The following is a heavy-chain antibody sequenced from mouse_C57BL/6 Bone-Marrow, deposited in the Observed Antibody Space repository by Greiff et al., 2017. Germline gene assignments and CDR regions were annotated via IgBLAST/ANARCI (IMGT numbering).Heavy chain of an antibody. V-gene: IGHV1-54*01. CDR2: INPGSGGT. CDR3: ARYDYDGPYYAMDY. CDR1: GYAFTNYL. J-gene: IGHJ4*01. D-gene: IGHD2-4*01. Sequence: QVQLQQSGAELVRPGTSVKVSCKASGYAFTNYLIEWVKQRPGQGLEWIGVINPGSGGTNYNEKFKGKATLTADKSSSPAYMQLSSLTSEDSAVYFWARYDYDGPYYAMDYWGQGTSVTVSS.